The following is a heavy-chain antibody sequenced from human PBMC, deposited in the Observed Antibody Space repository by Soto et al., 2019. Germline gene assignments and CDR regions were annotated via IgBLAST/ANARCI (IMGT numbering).Heavy chain of an antibody. CDR2: IIPIFGTA. CDR3: ARAYYDILTGYYYYYGMDV. J-gene: IGHJ6*02. Sequence: QVQLVQSGAEVKKPGSSVKVSCKASGGTFSSYAISWVRQAPGQGLEWMGGIIPIFGTANYAQKFQGRVTITADESTSTAYMELSSLRSEDTAVYYCARAYYDILTGYYYYYGMDVWGQGTTVTVSS. CDR1: GGTFSSYA. V-gene: IGHV1-69*01. D-gene: IGHD3-9*01.